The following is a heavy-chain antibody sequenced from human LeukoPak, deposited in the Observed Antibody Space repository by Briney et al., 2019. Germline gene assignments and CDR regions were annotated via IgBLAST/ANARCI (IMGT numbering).Heavy chain of an antibody. V-gene: IGHV1-2*02. Sequence: SVKVSCKASGYTFTGYYMHWVRQVPGQGLEWMGWINPNSGGTNYAQKFQGRVTMTRDTSISTAYMELSRLRSDDTAVYYCARDLVYYDSSGYPLNWGQGTLVTVSS. J-gene: IGHJ4*02. CDR3: ARDLVYYDSSGYPLN. D-gene: IGHD3-22*01. CDR1: GYTFTGYY. CDR2: INPNSGGT.